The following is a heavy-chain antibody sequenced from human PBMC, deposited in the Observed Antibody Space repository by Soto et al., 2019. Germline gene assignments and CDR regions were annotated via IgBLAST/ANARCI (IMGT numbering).Heavy chain of an antibody. Sequence: SEKVSCRPSVYPFTRSSIHLVRQAPGQSLEWMGWITSGTGNAKHSHKFQGRFTLTSDTSASTAYMELSSLRAEDTAVYNCARGEGEQLAPTLGSFDSWGQGTLVTVSS. J-gene: IGHJ5*01. CDR1: VYPFTRSS. V-gene: IGHV1-3*01. CDR2: ITSGTGNA. D-gene: IGHD6-13*01. CDR3: ARGEGEQLAPTLGSFDS.